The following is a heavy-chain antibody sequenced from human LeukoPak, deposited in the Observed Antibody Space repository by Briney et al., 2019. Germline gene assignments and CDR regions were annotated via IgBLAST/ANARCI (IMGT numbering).Heavy chain of an antibody. CDR3: ARVRYYDSSGYSPWYFDY. J-gene: IGHJ4*02. CDR2: IYYSGGT. D-gene: IGHD3-22*01. V-gene: IGHV4-59*01. CDR1: GGSISSYY. Sequence: SETLSLTCTVSGGSISSYYWSWIRQPPGKGLEWIGYIYYSGGTNYNPSLKSRVTISVDTSKNQFSLKLSSVTAADTAVYYCARVRYYDSSGYSPWYFDYWGQGTLVTVSS.